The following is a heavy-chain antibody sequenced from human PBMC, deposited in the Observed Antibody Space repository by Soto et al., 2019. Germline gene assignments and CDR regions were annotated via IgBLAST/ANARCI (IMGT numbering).Heavy chain of an antibody. CDR1: GASFSITY. D-gene: IGHD2-2*01. Sequence: QLHLKEPGPGLGNLWEPLSLSGPAFGASFSITYGTWARESPGRGLEWIGRIYPTGGTTYNPSLKSRLTMSVDTSKNQFSLRLTSMTAADTAVYYCATGRSEVVPGAMDTWGQGTLVTVSS. V-gene: IGHV4-4*07. J-gene: IGHJ5*02. CDR3: ATGRSEVVPGAMDT. CDR2: IYPTGGT.